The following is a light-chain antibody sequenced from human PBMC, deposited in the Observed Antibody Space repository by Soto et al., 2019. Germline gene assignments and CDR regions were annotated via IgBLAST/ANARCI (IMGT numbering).Light chain of an antibody. J-gene: IGKJ4*01. V-gene: IGKV3-11*01. Sequence: EILLTQSPATLSLSPGERVTLSCRASQSVSSYLAWYQQKPGQAPRLLIYDASNRATGIPARFSGSGSGTDFTLTIGSLAPEDFAVYYCQQRSNWPSLTFGGGTKVEIK. CDR1: QSVSSY. CDR3: QQRSNWPSLT. CDR2: DAS.